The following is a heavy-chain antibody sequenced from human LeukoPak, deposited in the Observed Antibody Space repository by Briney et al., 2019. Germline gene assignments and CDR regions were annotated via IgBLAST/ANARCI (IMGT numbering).Heavy chain of an antibody. J-gene: IGHJ4*02. CDR3: AKLDGSGAGSSRPPIDY. CDR1: GFDFSTYA. V-gene: IGHV3-23*01. Sequence: GGSLRLSCAASGFDFSTYAMSWVRQAPGKGLEWVSGISGSGDTIYYADSVKGRFTISRDNSKNMLYLQIKSLGAEDTAIYYCAKLDGSGAGSSRPPIDYWGQGSLVTVSS. CDR2: ISGSGDTI. D-gene: IGHD3-10*01.